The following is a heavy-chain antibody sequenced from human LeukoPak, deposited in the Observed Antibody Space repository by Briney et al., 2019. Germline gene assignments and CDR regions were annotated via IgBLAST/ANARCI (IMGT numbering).Heavy chain of an antibody. V-gene: IGHV4-59*11. Sequence: SETLSLTCAVSGGSFSGHYWNWIRQPPGKGLEWIGYIYYSGSTNYNPSLKSRVTISVDTSKNQFSLKLSSVTAADTAVYYCARGPYGDYHFDYWGQGTLVTVSS. D-gene: IGHD4-17*01. CDR3: ARGPYGDYHFDY. CDR2: IYYSGST. J-gene: IGHJ4*02. CDR1: GGSFSGHY.